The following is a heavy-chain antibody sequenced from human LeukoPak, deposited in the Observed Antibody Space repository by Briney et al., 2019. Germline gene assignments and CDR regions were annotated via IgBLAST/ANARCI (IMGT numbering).Heavy chain of an antibody. V-gene: IGHV3-30*18. D-gene: IGHD1/OR15-1a*01. Sequence: GGSLRLSCGASGFTFSSYGMHWVRQTPGEGLEWVAVVSYDGSNQYYTDSAKGRFTISRDNSKNTLYLQMNSLRAEDTALYYCAKGGGGKLEQASNFDYWGQEPWSPSPQ. CDR3: AKGGGGKLEQASNFDY. J-gene: IGHJ4*01. CDR1: GFTFSSYG. CDR2: VSYDGSNQ.